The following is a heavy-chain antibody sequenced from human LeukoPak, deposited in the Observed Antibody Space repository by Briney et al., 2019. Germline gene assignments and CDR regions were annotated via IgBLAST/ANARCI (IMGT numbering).Heavy chain of an antibody. V-gene: IGHV3-72*01. CDR3: ARVNGVYWYFDL. J-gene: IGHJ2*01. Sequence: PGGSLRLSRAASGFTLSDHYIDWVRQAPGKGLEWVGRSRNEANAYTTDYAASVKGGFTISRDDSKNSLYLQMNSLKTEDTAVYYCARVNGVYWYFDLWGRGTLVTVSS. CDR2: SRNEANAYTT. CDR1: GFTLSDHY. D-gene: IGHD3-10*01.